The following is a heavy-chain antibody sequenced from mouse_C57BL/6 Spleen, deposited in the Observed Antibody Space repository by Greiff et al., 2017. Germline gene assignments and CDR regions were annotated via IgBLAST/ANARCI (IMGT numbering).Heavy chain of an antibody. CDR2: IDPYDGGT. CDR1: GYTFTGYW. Sequence: VQLQQPGPVLVMPGASVKLSCKASGYTFTGYWMHWVKQRPGQSLEWIGEIDPYDGGTSYNQKFKGKATLTVDKSSSTAYMQLSSLTSEDSAVYYCARYGSSYGGEGWGHGPTLTAAS. CDR3: ARYGSSYGGEG. D-gene: IGHD1-1*01. J-gene: IGHJ2*01. V-gene: IGHV1-69*01.